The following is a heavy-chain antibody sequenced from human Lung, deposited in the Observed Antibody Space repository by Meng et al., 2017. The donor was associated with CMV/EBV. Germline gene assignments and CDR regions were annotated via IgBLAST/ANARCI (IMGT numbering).Heavy chain of an antibody. CDR2: ISDSGDAK. CDR3: ARFVKDTSTWYSNYFDH. CDR1: GFTFSDYY. J-gene: IGHJ4*02. Sequence: GGSLRLXCAASGFTFSDYYMSWIRQAPGKGLEWVSYISDSGDAKFYGDSVKGRFTISRDNAKRSIFLQLNSLRADDTAVYYCARFVKDTSTWYSNYFDHXGQGXLVTVSS. V-gene: IGHV3-11*04. D-gene: IGHD1-1*01.